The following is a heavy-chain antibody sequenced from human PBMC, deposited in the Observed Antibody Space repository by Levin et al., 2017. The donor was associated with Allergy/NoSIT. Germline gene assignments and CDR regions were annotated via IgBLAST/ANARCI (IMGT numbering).Heavy chain of an antibody. CDR1: GFTFSSYE. CDR2: ISSSGSTI. D-gene: IGHD3-22*01. J-gene: IGHJ4*02. CDR3: ARHYYDSSGFDY. Sequence: PGGSLRLSCAASGFTFSSYEMNWVRQAPGKGLEWVSYISSSGSTIYYADSVKGRFTISRDNAKNSLYLQMNSLRAEDTAVYYCARHYYDSSGFDYWGQGTLVTVSS. V-gene: IGHV3-48*03.